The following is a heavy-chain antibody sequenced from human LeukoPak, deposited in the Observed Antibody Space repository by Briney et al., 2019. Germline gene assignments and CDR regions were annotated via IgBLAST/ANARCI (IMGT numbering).Heavy chain of an antibody. V-gene: IGHV3-21*01. CDR1: GFTFSSYS. J-gene: IGHJ4*02. Sequence: PGGSLRLSCAASGFTFSSYSMNWVRQAPGKGLEWVSSISSSSSYIYYADSVTGRFTISRDNAKNSLYLQMNSLRAEDTAVYYCARVRDTGYDPNDYWGQGTLVTVSS. D-gene: IGHD5-12*01. CDR3: ARVRDTGYDPNDY. CDR2: ISSSSSYI.